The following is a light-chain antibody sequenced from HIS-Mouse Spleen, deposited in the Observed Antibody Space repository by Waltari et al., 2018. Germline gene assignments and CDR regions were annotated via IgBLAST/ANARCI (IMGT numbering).Light chain of an antibody. CDR3: QQYYSTPYT. V-gene: IGKV4-1*01. Sequence: DIVMTQSPDSLAVSLGERATINCKSSQSVLYSSNNKNYLAWYQQKPGQPPNLLIYWASTRESGVPDRFGGSGSGKDFPLTISSLQAEDVAVYYCQQYYSTPYTFGQGTKLEIK. CDR1: QSVLYSSNNKNY. CDR2: WAS. J-gene: IGKJ2*01.